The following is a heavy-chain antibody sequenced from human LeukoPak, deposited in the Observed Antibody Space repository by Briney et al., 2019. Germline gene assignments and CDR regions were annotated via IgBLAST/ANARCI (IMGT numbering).Heavy chain of an antibody. CDR1: GFTFSSYW. V-gene: IGHV3-7*01. CDR3: ARDGGVYSSLHYNWFDP. J-gene: IGHJ5*02. Sequence: GGSLRLSCAASGFTFSSYWMTWVRQAPGKGLEWVANIKQDGSAKYYVDSVKGRFSISRDNSKNTLYLQMNSLRAEDTAVYYCARDGGVYSSLHYNWFDPWGQGTLVTVSS. CDR2: IKQDGSAK. D-gene: IGHD6-6*01.